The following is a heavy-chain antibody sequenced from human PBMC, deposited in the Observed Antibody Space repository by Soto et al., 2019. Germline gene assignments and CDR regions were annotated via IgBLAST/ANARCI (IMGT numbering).Heavy chain of an antibody. J-gene: IGHJ3*02. CDR1: GFTFSSYG. V-gene: IGHV3-33*01. CDR3: ARMRIAVAGTIHGAFDI. Sequence: GGSLRLSCAASGFTFSSYGMHWVRQAPGKGLEWVAVIWYDGSNKYYADPVKGRFTISRDNSKNTLYLQMNSLRAEDTAVYYCARMRIAVAGTIHGAFDIWGQGTMVTVSS. CDR2: IWYDGSNK. D-gene: IGHD6-19*01.